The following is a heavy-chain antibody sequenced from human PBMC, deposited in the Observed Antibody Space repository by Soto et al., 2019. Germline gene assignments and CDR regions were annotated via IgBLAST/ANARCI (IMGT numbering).Heavy chain of an antibody. J-gene: IGHJ6*04. CDR2: IQSGGST. Sequence: EVQLVESGGDLVQPGGSLRLSCAAPGFTVSSHSMNWVRQAPWKGLEWVSLIQSGGSTFYADSVKGRFTISIYNFKNTLSIQMNTLRVEDTAMYYCSRDDVYCSGGSCYGVHMEVWGRGTTVTVS. V-gene: IGHV3-66*01. D-gene: IGHD2-15*01. CDR1: GFTVSSHS. CDR3: SRDDVYCSGGSCYGVHMEV.